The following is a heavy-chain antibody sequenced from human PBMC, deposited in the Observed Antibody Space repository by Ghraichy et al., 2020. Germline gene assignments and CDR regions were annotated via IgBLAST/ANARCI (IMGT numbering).Heavy chain of an antibody. J-gene: IGHJ4*02. D-gene: IGHD2-21*02. CDR3: AREGGDG. CDR1: GFSLSTYS. CDR2: ISSSSSYK. Sequence: GSLRLSCAASGFSLSTYSMNWVRQAPGKGLEWVSLISSSSSYKHYADSVKGRFTISRDNAKNSLYLQMNSLRAEDTAVYYCAREGGDGWGQGTLVTVSS. V-gene: IGHV3-21*01.